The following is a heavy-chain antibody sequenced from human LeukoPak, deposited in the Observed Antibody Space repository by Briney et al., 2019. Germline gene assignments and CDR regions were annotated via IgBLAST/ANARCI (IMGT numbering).Heavy chain of an antibody. J-gene: IGHJ4*02. CDR3: AKGGYSSTYFDY. CDR1: GFTFSSYS. Sequence: PGGSLRLSCAASGFTFSSYSMNWVRQAPGKGLEWVSSISSSSSYVYYADSVKGRFTISRDNAKNSLYLQMNNLRAEDTAVYYCAKGGYSSTYFDYWGQGTLVTVSS. V-gene: IGHV3-21*01. CDR2: ISSSSSYV. D-gene: IGHD5-12*01.